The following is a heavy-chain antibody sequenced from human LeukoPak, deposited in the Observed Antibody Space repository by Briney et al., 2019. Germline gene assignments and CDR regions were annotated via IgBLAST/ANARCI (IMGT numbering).Heavy chain of an antibody. D-gene: IGHD6-13*01. CDR1: GYTFTGYY. CDR3: ARDSRSWYRGNDWFDP. V-gene: IGHV1-2*02. CDR2: INPNSGGT. Sequence: GASVKVSCKASGYTFTGYYMHWVRQAPGQGLEWMGWINPNSGGTNYAQKFQGRVTMTRDTSISTAYMELSRLRSDDTAVYYCARDSRSWYRGNDWFDPWGQGTLVTVSS. J-gene: IGHJ5*02.